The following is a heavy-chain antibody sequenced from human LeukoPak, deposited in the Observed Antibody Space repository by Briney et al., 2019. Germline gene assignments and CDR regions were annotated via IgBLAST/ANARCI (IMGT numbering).Heavy chain of an antibody. CDR1: GYTFTGYY. CDR2: INPNSGGT. J-gene: IGHJ3*02. Sequence: GASVKVSCKASGYTFTGYYMHWVRQAPGQGLDWMGWINPNSGGTNYAQKFQGRVTMTRDTSISTAYMELSRLRSDDTAVYYCARDNYYDSSALDAFDIWGQGTMVTVSS. CDR3: ARDNYYDSSALDAFDI. D-gene: IGHD3-22*01. V-gene: IGHV1-2*02.